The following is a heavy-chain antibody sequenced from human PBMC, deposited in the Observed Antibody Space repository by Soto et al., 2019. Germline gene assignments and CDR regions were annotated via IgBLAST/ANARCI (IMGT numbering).Heavy chain of an antibody. CDR1: GFTFSSYA. D-gene: IGHD3-16*01. J-gene: IGHJ5*02. Sequence: EHLVESGGGVVQPGRSLRLSCTGSGFTFSSYAMHWFRLAPGKGREWVAVVSYDGSIENYADSVRGRFTISRDNSKNTVFLQMNSLRVEDTAVYYCAKDLYYYDFSLDDSWGQGTLVTVSS. CDR2: VSYDGSIE. CDR3: AKDLYYYDFSLDDS. V-gene: IGHV3-30*04.